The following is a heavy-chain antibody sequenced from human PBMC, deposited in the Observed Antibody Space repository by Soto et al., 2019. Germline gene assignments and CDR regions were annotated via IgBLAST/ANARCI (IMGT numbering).Heavy chain of an antibody. J-gene: IGHJ6*02. CDR3: ARDSGNLTPGDYYYYGMDV. CDR2: IGTAGDT. Sequence: GGSLRLSCAASGFTFSSYDMHWVRQATGKGLEWVSAIGTAGDTYYPGSVRGRFTISRENAKNSLYLQMNSLRAGDTAVYYCARDSGNLTPGDYYYYGMDVWGQGTTVTVSS. CDR1: GFTFSSYD. V-gene: IGHV3-13*01. D-gene: IGHD2-15*01.